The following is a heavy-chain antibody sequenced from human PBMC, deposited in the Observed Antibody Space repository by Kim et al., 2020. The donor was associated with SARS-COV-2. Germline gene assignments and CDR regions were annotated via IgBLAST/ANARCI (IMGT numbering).Heavy chain of an antibody. CDR1: GFTFSSYA. V-gene: IGHV3-30-3*01. J-gene: IGHJ4*02. D-gene: IGHD3-3*01. CDR3: ARDALGFWSGYYRGGMGYYFDY. Sequence: GGSLRLSCAASGFTFSSYAMHWVRQAPGKGLEWVAVISYDGSNKYYADSVKGRFTISRDNSKNTLYLQMNSLRAEDTAVYYCARDALGFWSGYYRGGMGYYFDYWGQGTLVNVSS. CDR2: ISYDGSNK.